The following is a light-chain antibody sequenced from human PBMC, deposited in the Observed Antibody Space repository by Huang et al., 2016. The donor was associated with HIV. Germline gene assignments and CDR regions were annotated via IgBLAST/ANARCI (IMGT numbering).Light chain of an antibody. J-gene: IGKJ4*01. Sequence: EVVLTQSPPTLSLFPGETATLSCRARQTIGTYVAWYQQRPGQGPRLLIYDGSNRAASVPARISGAGSGTTFTLSISGLESEDFGVYYCQQRRSWPLTFGGGTKVEV. CDR3: QQRRSWPLT. CDR2: DGS. V-gene: IGKV3-11*01. CDR1: QTIGTY.